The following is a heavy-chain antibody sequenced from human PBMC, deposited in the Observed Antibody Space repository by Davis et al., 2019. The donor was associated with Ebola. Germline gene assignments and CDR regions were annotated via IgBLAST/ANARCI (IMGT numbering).Heavy chain of an antibody. CDR2: INSDGSST. CDR3: ARDPYYDFWSGYYTPGGYYFDY. D-gene: IGHD3-3*01. V-gene: IGHV3-74*01. Sequence: GESLKISCAASGFTFSSYWMHWVRQAPGKGLVWVSRINSDGSSTSYADSVKGRFTISRDNAKNTLYLQMNSLRAEDTAVYYCARDPYYDFWSGYYTPGGYYFDYWGQGTLVTVSS. CDR1: GFTFSSYW. J-gene: IGHJ4*02.